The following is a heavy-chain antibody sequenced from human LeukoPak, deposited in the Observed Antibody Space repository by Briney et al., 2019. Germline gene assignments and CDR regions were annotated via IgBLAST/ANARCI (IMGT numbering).Heavy chain of an antibody. CDR3: ARARHYYDSNPYDAFDI. Sequence: VASVKVSCNASGYTFTTSGISWLRQAPGQGLEWMGWIGAYNGNTNYAQKLQGRVTMTRDTSTSTVYMELSSLRSEDTAVYYCARARHYYDSNPYDAFDIWGQGTMVTVSS. J-gene: IGHJ3*02. CDR1: GYTFTTSG. D-gene: IGHD3-22*01. V-gene: IGHV1-18*01. CDR2: IGAYNGNT.